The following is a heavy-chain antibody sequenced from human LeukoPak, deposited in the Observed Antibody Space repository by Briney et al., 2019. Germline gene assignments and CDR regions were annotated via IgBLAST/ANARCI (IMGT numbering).Heavy chain of an antibody. CDR3: AREGSIAARRYYYYYMDV. CDR2: INPSGGST. CDR1: GYTFTHYY. D-gene: IGHD6-6*01. J-gene: IGHJ6*03. Sequence: GASVKVSCMASGYTFTHYYMHWVRQAPGQGLEWMGIINPSGGSTSYAQKFQGRVTLTRDTSTSTVYMELGSLRSEDTAVYYCAREGSIAARRYYYYYMDVWGKGTTVTVSS. V-gene: IGHV1-46*01.